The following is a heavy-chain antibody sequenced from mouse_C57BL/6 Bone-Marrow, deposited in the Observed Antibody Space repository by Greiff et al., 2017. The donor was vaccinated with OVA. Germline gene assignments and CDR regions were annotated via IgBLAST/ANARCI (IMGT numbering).Heavy chain of an antibody. CDR1: GYTFTSYG. Sequence: QVQLQQSGAELARPGASVKLSCKASGYTFTSYGISWVKQRPGQGLEWIGQINSRSGNTYYNEKFTGKATLTADKSSSTAYMELRSLTSEESAVYFCAYYYGSTRGFDYWGQGTLVTVSA. CDR3: AYYYGSTRGFDY. J-gene: IGHJ3*01. CDR2: INSRSGNT. V-gene: IGHV1-81*01. D-gene: IGHD1-1*01.